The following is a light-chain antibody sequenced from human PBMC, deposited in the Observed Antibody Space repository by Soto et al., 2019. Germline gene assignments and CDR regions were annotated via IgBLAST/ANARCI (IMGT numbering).Light chain of an antibody. J-gene: IGLJ3*02. V-gene: IGLV2-14*01. Sequence: QSALTQPASVSGSPGQSITISCTGTSSDVGGYNYVSWYQQHPGKAPKLMICEVSRRPSGVSNRFSGSKSGNTASLTISGLQAEDEADYDCSSFTSSSTLVFGGGTKLTVL. CDR3: SSFTSSSTLV. CDR2: EVS. CDR1: SSDVGGYNY.